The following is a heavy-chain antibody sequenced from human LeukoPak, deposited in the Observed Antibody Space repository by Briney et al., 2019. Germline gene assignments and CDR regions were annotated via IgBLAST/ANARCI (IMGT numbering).Heavy chain of an antibody. D-gene: IGHD5-18*01. J-gene: IGHJ4*02. Sequence: SETLSLTCTVSGGSNSSSSYYWGWIRQPPGKGLEWIGSIYYSGSTYYNPSLKSRVTISVDTSKNQFSLKLSSVTAADTAVYYCARHAGRGYGSFDYWGQGTLVTVSS. CDR1: GGSNSSSSYY. V-gene: IGHV4-39*01. CDR2: IYYSGST. CDR3: ARHAGRGYGSFDY.